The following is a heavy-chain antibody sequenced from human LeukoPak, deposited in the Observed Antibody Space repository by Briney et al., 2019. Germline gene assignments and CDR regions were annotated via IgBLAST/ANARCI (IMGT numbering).Heavy chain of an antibody. Sequence: GGSLRLSCAASGFTFSSYGMHWVRQAPGKGLEWVAVISYDGSNKYYADSVKGRSTISRDNSKNTLYLQMNSLRAEDTAVYYCAKKSRTAMVEWGQGTLVTVSS. D-gene: IGHD5-18*01. CDR2: ISYDGSNK. CDR3: AKKSRTAMVE. CDR1: GFTFSSYG. J-gene: IGHJ4*02. V-gene: IGHV3-30*18.